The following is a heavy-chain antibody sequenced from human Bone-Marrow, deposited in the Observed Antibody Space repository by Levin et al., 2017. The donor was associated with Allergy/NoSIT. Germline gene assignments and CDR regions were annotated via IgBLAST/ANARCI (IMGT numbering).Heavy chain of an antibody. CDR3: ARDNPDY. J-gene: IGHJ4*02. V-gene: IGHV3-74*01. Sequence: LSLTCAASGFAVSNFWMHWVRQAPGKGLVWLSRISADGKSTHYADSVKGRFTISRDIAKNTVYLQMNSLRAEDAALYYCARDNPDYWGQGTLVTVSS. D-gene: IGHD1-14*01. CDR1: GFAVSNFW. CDR2: ISADGKST.